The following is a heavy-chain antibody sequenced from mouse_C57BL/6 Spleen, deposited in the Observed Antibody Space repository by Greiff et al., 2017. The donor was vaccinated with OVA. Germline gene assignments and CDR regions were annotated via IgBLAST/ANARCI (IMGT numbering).Heavy chain of an antibody. D-gene: IGHD4-1*01. J-gene: IGHJ2*01. Sequence: QVQLKQPGAELVKPGASVKLSCKASGYTFTSYWMHWVKQRPGRGLEWIGRIDPNSGGTKYNEKFKSKATLTVDKPSSTAYMQLSSLTSEDSAVYYCVHLGNWDGGYYFDYWGQGTTLTVSS. CDR3: VHLGNWDGGYYFDY. CDR1: GYTFTSYW. CDR2: IDPNSGGT. V-gene: IGHV1-72*01.